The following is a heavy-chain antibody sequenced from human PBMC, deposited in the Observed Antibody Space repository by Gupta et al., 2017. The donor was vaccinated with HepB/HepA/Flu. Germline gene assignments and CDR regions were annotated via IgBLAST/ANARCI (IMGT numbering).Heavy chain of an antibody. D-gene: IGHD2-15*01. Sequence: EVQLLESGGDLVQPGGSLRRSCSASGFTLSSYVMVWVRQAPEEVLEWVSSLSPGFSHTYDADSVKGRFTTSGEKDSTTVYLQMRQMXAXDTAVYXGASRDDIGSLDYWGHGTLVTVS. V-gene: IGHV3-23*01. J-gene: IGHJ4*01. CDR1: GFTLSSYV. CDR3: ASRDDIGSLDY. CDR2: LSPGFSHT.